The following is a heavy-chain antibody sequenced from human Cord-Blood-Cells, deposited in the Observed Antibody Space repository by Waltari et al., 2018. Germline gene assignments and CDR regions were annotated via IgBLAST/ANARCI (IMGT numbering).Heavy chain of an antibody. CDR2: ITPIFGTA. CDR1: GGTSSSPA. V-gene: IGHV1-69*01. J-gene: IGHJ3*02. D-gene: IGHD1-26*01. CDR3: ARGKGRWDLYAFDI. Sequence: QVQLVQSGAAVKQPGSSLQVSCKASGGTSSSPAISWVPQAPGQGLEWMGGITPIFGTANYAQKFQGRVTITADESTSTAYMELSSLRSEDTAVYYCARGKGRWDLYAFDIWGQGTMVTVSS.